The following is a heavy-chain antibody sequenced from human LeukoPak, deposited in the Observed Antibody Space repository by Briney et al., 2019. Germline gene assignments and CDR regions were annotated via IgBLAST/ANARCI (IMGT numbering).Heavy chain of an antibody. V-gene: IGHV1-3*01. CDR1: GYTFTSYA. D-gene: IGHD6-13*01. Sequence: ASVKVSCKASGYTFTSYAMHWVRQAPGQRLEWMGWINAGNGNTKYSQKFQGRVTITRDTSASTAYMELSSLRSEDTAVYYCARPRIYSSSWRHEKVYFDYWGQGTLVTVSS. J-gene: IGHJ4*02. CDR2: INAGNGNT. CDR3: ARPRIYSSSWRHEKVYFDY.